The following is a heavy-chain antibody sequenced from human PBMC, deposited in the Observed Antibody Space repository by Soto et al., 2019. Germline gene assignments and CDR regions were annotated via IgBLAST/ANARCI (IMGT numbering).Heavy chain of an antibody. V-gene: IGHV1-69*01. CDR1: GGIFSSYA. CDR3: ARSSIGYVWFNEF. Sequence: QGQLVQSGAEVKKRGSSVKVSCKASGGIFSSYAISWVRLSPGQGLEWMGGIIPIFGTANYAQKFQGRVTITADESTNTAYMDLRSLKSEDTAIYYCARSSIGYVWFNEFWGQGTLVTVSS. D-gene: IGHD3-22*01. J-gene: IGHJ4*02. CDR2: IIPIFGTA.